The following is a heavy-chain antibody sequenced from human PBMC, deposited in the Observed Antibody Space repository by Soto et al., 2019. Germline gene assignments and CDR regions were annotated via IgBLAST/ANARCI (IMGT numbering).Heavy chain of an antibody. CDR3: ARGYSYGYGPAYYYYYYGMDV. J-gene: IGHJ6*02. V-gene: IGHV1-8*01. CDR1: GYTFTSYD. D-gene: IGHD5-18*01. CDR2: MNPNSGNT. Sequence: ASVKVSCKASGYTFTSYDINWVRQATGQELEWMGWMNPNSGNTGYAQKFQGRVTMTRNTSISTAYMELSSLRSEDTAVYYCARGYSYGYGPAYYYYYYGMDVWGQGTTVTVSS.